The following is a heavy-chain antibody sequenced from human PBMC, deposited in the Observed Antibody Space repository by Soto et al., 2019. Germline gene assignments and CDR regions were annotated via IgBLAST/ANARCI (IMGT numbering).Heavy chain of an antibody. Sequence: GGSLRLSCAASGFTFSAYAMHWVRQAPGKGLDWVAGIWFDGNKKSYSDSVKGRFTISRDNSINTLYLEMNSLRAEDTAVYYFARDFEPYTSGPDHWGQGTLVTVSS. CDR1: GFTFSAYA. D-gene: IGHD1-26*01. CDR3: ARDFEPYTSGPDH. CDR2: IWFDGNKK. V-gene: IGHV3-33*01. J-gene: IGHJ4*02.